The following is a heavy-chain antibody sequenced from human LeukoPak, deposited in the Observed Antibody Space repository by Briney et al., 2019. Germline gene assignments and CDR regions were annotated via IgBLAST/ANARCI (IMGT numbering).Heavy chain of an antibody. Sequence: SETLSLTCTVSGGSISSGGYYWSWIRQHPGKGLEWIGYIYYSGSTYYNPSLKSRVTISVDTSKNQFSLKLSSVTAADTAVYYCARDHNIPVTEDAFDIWGQGTMVTVSS. D-gene: IGHD2-2*01. V-gene: IGHV4-31*03. CDR2: IYYSGST. J-gene: IGHJ3*02. CDR1: GGSISSGGYY. CDR3: ARDHNIPVTEDAFDI.